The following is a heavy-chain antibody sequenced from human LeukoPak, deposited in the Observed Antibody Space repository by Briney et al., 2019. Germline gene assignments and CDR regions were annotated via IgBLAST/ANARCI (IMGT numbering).Heavy chain of an antibody. CDR3: ARGGTTYFSGSGTHP. D-gene: IGHD3-10*01. CDR1: GGSFSGFF. J-gene: IGHJ5*02. CDR2: FNRRGTT. Sequence: PSETLSLTCGVSGGSFSGFFWTWIRQSPGRGLGWIGEFNRRGTTYYNPSLESRLAISLDTSRNQFFLNLTSVTAADTAVYFCARGGTTYFSGSGTHPWGQGTLVTVSS. V-gene: IGHV4-34*01.